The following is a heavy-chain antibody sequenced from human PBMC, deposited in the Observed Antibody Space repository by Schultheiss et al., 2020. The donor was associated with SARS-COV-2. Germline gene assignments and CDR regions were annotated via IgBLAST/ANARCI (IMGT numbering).Heavy chain of an antibody. CDR2: ISADNGKT. V-gene: IGHV1-18*01. CDR1: NYTFTDYG. CDR3: ARDATRGFDP. Sequence: ASVKVSCKASNYTFTDYGVSWVRQAPGQGLEWMGWISADNGKTNYAQKLQGRVTMTTDTSTSTAYMELRSLRSDDTAVYYCARDATRGFDPWGQGTLVTVSS. D-gene: IGHD5-24*01. J-gene: IGHJ5*02.